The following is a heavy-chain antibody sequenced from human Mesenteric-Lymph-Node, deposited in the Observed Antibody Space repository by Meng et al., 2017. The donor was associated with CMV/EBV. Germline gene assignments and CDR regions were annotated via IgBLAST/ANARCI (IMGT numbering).Heavy chain of an antibody. J-gene: IGHJ6*02. V-gene: IGHV4-38-2*02. CDR3: ARAAGNKWNYYYYGMDV. CDR2: IYHGGST. Sequence: SETLSLTCTVSGYSISSGYFWGWIRQPPGKGLEWIGSIYHGGSTYHNPSLKSRVTMPEDTSKSQFSLKLMSVTAADTAVYYCARAAGNKWNYYYYGMDVWGQGTTVTVSS. D-gene: IGHD2/OR15-2a*01. CDR1: GYSISSGYF.